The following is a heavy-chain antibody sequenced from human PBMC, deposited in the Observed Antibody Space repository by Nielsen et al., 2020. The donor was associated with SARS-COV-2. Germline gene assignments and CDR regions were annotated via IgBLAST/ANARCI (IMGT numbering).Heavy chain of an antibody. CDR1: GFTFSSLW. CDR3: ARDWSRAFDV. Sequence: GESLKISCAASGFTFSSLWMSWVRQVPGKGLEWVADIKPDGSEKFYVDSVKGRFTISRDNAKNSMSLQMNSLRVEDTAVYCCARDWSRAFDVWGQGTMVTVSS. V-gene: IGHV3-7*01. CDR2: IKPDGSEK. J-gene: IGHJ3*01.